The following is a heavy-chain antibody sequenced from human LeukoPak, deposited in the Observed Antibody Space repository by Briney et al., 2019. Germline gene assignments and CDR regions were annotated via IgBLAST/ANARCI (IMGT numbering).Heavy chain of an antibody. J-gene: IGHJ5*02. CDR1: GGSFSGYY. CDR3: ARGLLFFMGSSWPNWFDP. D-gene: IGHD6-13*01. Sequence: SETLSLTCAVYGGSFSGYYRSWIRQPPGKGLEWIGEINHSGSTNYNPSLKSRVTISVDTSKNQFSLKLSSVTAADTAVYYCARGLLFFMGSSWPNWFDPWGQGTLVTVSS. V-gene: IGHV4-34*01. CDR2: INHSGST.